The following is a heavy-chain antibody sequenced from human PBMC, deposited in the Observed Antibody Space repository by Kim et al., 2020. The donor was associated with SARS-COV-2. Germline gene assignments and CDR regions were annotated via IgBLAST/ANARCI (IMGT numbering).Heavy chain of an antibody. CDR1: GASISSSSC. CDR2: VDHSGTT. CDR3: ARGVSSAWTLRAWFDP. D-gene: IGHD3-22*01. Sequence: SETLSLTCVVSGASISSSSCWSWVRQPPGKGLEWIVEVDHSGTTSYNVSLKNRVSILVDKSKNQFSLRLTSVSAADTAVYYCARGVSSAWTLRAWFDPWG. V-gene: IGHV4-4*02. J-gene: IGHJ5*02.